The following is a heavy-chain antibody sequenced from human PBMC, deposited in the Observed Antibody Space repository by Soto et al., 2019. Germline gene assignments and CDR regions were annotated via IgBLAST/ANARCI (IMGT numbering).Heavy chain of an antibody. D-gene: IGHD3-22*01. CDR1: GFTFSSYA. J-gene: IGHJ6*02. V-gene: IGHV3-23*01. CDR3: AKDSSSSGSIPYYYYGMDV. CDR2: ISGSGGST. Sequence: GGSLRLSCPASGFTFSSYAMSWGRQAPGKGLEWVSAISGSGGSTYYADSVKGRFTISRDNSKNTLYLQMNSLRAEDTAVYYCAKDSSSSGSIPYYYYGMDVWGQGTTVTVSS.